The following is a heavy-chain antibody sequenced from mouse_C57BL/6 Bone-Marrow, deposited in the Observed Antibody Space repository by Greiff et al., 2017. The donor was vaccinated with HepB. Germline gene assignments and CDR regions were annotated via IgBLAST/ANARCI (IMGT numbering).Heavy chain of an antibody. V-gene: IGHV1-9*01. CDR3: ARGLLTGGFAY. CDR1: GYTFTGYW. CDR2: ILPGSGST. D-gene: IGHD4-1*01. J-gene: IGHJ3*01. Sequence: LVEPGASVKLSCKAPGYTFTGYWIEWVKQRPGHGLEWIGEILPGSGSTNYNEKFKGKATFTADTSSNTAYMQLSSLTTEDSAIYYCARGLLTGGFAYWGQGTLVTVSA.